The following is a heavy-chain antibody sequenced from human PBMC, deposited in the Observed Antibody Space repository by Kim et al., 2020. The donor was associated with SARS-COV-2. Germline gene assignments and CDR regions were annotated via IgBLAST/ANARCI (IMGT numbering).Heavy chain of an antibody. CDR2: IYYSGST. CDR3: ARVTSGSYDAFDI. D-gene: IGHD1-26*01. CDR1: GGSVSSGSYY. J-gene: IGHJ3*02. Sequence: SESLSLTCTVSGGSVSSGSYYWSWIRQPPGNGLEWIGYIYYSGSTNYNPSLKSRVTISVDTSKNQFSLKLSSVTAADTAVYYGARVTSGSYDAFDIWGQGTMVTVSS. V-gene: IGHV4-61*01.